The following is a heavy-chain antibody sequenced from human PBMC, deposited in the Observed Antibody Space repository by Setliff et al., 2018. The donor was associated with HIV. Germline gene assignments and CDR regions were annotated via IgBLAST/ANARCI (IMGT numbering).Heavy chain of an antibody. CDR1: GFTFSSDG. V-gene: IGHV3-23*01. CDR3: AKETLYFYDSIGYYPLGY. J-gene: IGHJ4*02. CDR2: ISDLESTT. Sequence: RESLKISCATTGFTFSSDGMTWVRQAPGKGLEWVSTISDLESTTYYADSVKGRFTISRDNSKNALYLQMNSLRAEDTAVYFCAKETLYFYDSIGYYPLGYWGQGTLVTVSS. D-gene: IGHD3-22*01.